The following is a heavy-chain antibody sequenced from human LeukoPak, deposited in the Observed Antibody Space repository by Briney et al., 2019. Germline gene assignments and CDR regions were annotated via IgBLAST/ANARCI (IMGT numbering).Heavy chain of an antibody. CDR3: AKVVGATHLPVDY. CDR2: ISYDGSNK. V-gene: IGHV3-30*18. D-gene: IGHD1-26*01. CDR1: GFTFSSYG. Sequence: GGSLRLSCAASGFTFSSYGMHWVRQAPGKELEWVAVISYDGSNKYYADSVKGRFTISRDNSKNTLYLQMNSLRAEDTAVYYCAKVVGATHLPVDYWGQGTLVTVSS. J-gene: IGHJ4*02.